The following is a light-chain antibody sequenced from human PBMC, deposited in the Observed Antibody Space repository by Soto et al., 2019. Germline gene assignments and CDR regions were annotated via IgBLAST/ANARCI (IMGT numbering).Light chain of an antibody. CDR2: DVT. V-gene: IGLV2-11*01. J-gene: IGLJ1*01. CDR3: CSYAGRYSYV. Sequence: QSALTQPRSVSGSPGQSVTISCTGTTNNVGNYNYVSWYQQHPSKAPKLMISDVTERPSGVPDRFSASKSGITASLTISGLQAEDEADYYCCSYAGRYSYVFGTGTRSP. CDR1: TNNVGNYNY.